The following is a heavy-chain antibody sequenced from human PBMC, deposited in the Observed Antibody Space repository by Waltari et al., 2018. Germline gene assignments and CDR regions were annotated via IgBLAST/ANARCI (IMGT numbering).Heavy chain of an antibody. J-gene: IGHJ4*02. CDR2: INPNSGGK. CDR3: ARGTVGATHLDY. V-gene: IGHV1-2*06. D-gene: IGHD1-26*01. CDR1: GSTFTGYY. Sequence: QVQLVQSGAAVKKPGASVNVTCKASGSTFTGYYMHWVRQAPGQGLEWMGRINPNSGGKNYAKKLQGRVTRTRDTSIRTAEMELSRPRSDDTAVYYWARGTVGATHLDYWGQGTLVTVSS.